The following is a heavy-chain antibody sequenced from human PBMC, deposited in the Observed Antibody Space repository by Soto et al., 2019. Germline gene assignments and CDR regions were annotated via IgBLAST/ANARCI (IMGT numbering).Heavy chain of an antibody. Sequence: QLQLQESGSGLVKPSQTLSLTCAVSGGSISSGGYSWSWIRQPPGKGLEWSGYIYHSGSTYYNPCLKSGVTRSVDRSKNQFSLKLRSVTDADTAVYYCARAHGSGWGAVDIWGQGTMVTVSS. D-gene: IGHD3-10*01. V-gene: IGHV4-30-2*01. CDR3: ARAHGSGWGAVDI. CDR2: IYHSGST. J-gene: IGHJ3*02. CDR1: GGSISSGGYS.